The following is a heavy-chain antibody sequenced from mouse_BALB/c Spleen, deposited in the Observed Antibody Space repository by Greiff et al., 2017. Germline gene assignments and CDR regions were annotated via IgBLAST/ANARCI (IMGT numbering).Heavy chain of an antibody. V-gene: IGHV1-54*01. CDR3: ARSTYYGYGAMDY. D-gene: IGHD1-2*01. CDR1: GYAFTNYL. CDR2: INPGSGGT. Sequence: QVQLQQSGAELVRPGTSVKVSCKASGYAFTNYLIEWVKQRPGQGLEWIGVINPGSGGTNYNEKFKGKATLTADKSSSTAYMQLSSLTSDDSAVYVCARSTYYGYGAMDYWGQGTSVTVSA. J-gene: IGHJ4*01.